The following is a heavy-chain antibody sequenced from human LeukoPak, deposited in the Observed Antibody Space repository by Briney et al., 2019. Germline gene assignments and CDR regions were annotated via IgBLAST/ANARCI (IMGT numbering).Heavy chain of an antibody. Sequence: GGSLRLSCAVSGLTFSSYNMNWVRQAPGKGLEWVSYISNSGSMIYYADSVKGRFTFSRDNAKNSLYLQMNSLRDEDTAVYYCARGPISGWSADYWGQGTLVTVSS. CDR2: ISNSGSMI. CDR1: GLTFSSYN. CDR3: ARGPISGWSADY. D-gene: IGHD6-19*01. V-gene: IGHV3-48*02. J-gene: IGHJ4*02.